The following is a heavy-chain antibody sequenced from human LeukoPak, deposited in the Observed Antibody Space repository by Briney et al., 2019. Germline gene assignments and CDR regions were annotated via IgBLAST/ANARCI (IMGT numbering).Heavy chain of an antibody. CDR1: GGSISSSSYY. V-gene: IGHV4-39*02. J-gene: IGHJ6*02. D-gene: IGHD5-24*01. CDR2: IYYSGKT. CDR3: AREERYTVREDGSAFYYYGMDV. Sequence: SETLSLTCTVSGGSISSSSYYWGWIRQPPGKGLEWIGIIYYSGKTYYNPSLESRVTISVDTTKNQFSLKLTSVTATDTAVYYCAREERYTVREDGSAFYYYGMDVWGQGTSVTVSS.